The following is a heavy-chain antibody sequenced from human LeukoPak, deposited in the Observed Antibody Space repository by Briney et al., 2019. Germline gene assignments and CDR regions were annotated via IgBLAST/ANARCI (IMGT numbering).Heavy chain of an antibody. Sequence: SETLSLTCAVSGGSISSGGYSWSWIRQPPGKGLEWIGHIYHSGSTYYNPSLKSRVTISVDRSKNQFSLKLSSVTAADTAVYYCARQQTSSGYPFDYWGQGTLVTVSS. D-gene: IGHD3-22*01. CDR3: ARQQTSSGYPFDY. CDR2: IYHSGST. V-gene: IGHV4-30-2*01. J-gene: IGHJ4*02. CDR1: GGSISSGGYS.